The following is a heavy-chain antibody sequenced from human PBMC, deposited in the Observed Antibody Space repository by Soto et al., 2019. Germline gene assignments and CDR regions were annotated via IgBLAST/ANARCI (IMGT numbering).Heavy chain of an antibody. CDR2: TYYKSKGYN. CDR3: ARDRDSGPNHFDF. D-gene: IGHD1-26*01. J-gene: IGHJ4*02. CDR1: GDRVSSNSSA. V-gene: IGHV6-1*01. Sequence: SQTLSLPCGISGDRVSSNSSAWNVIRQSPSRGLELLGATYYKSKGYNDYAVSVKSRIIINPDTSKNQFSLQLNSVTPEDTAVYYCARDRDSGPNHFDFWGQGIVVTVSS.